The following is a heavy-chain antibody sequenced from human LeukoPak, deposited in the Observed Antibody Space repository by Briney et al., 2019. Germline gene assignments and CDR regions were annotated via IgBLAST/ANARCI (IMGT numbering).Heavy chain of an antibody. J-gene: IGHJ4*02. D-gene: IGHD6-13*01. CDR2: LSGNGGTT. V-gene: IGHV3-23*01. CDR1: GFTFSTYA. Sequence: GGSLRLSCAASGFTFSTYAMSWVRQAPGKGLEWVPTLSGNGGTTYYADSVKGRFTISRDNSKNTLYLQMNSLRVEDTAVYYCAKPPPDSSSWLFDYWGQGTLVTVS. CDR3: AKPPPDSSSWLFDY.